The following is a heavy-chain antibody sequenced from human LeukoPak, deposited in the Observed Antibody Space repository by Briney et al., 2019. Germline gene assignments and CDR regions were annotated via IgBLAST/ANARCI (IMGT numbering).Heavy chain of an antibody. D-gene: IGHD3-10*01. CDR3: ATYYYGSGSYRIDY. V-gene: IGHV4-34*01. CDR1: GGSFSGYY. Sequence: SETLSLTCGVYGGSFSGYYWSWIRQPPGKGLEWIGEINHSGSANYNPSLKSRVTISVDTSKNQFSLKLSSVTAADTAVYYCATYYYGSGSYRIDYWGQGTLVTVSS. CDR2: INHSGSA. J-gene: IGHJ4*02.